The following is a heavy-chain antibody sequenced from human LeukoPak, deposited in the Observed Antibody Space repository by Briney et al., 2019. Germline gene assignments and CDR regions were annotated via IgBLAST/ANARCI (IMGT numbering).Heavy chain of an antibody. J-gene: IGHJ4*02. CDR2: SGGVT. CDR3: AKNGGYSYGLYYFDY. D-gene: IGHD5-18*01. V-gene: IGHV3-23*01. Sequence: SGGVTYYADSVKGRFTISRDNSKNTVYLQMDSPRAEDSAVYYCAKNGGYSYGLYYFDYWGQGTLVTVSS.